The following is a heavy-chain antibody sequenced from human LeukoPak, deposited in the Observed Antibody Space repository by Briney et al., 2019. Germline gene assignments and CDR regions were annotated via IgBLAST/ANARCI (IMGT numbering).Heavy chain of an antibody. J-gene: IGHJ6*03. D-gene: IGHD1-14*01. V-gene: IGHV1-8*01. CDR3: ARAGQLGTKNMGYYYYMDV. Sequence: ASVKVSCKASGYTFTSYDINWVRQATGQGLEWMGWMNPNSGNTGYAQKFQGRVTMTRNTSISTAYMELSSLRSEDTAVYYCARAGQLGTKNMGYYYYMDVWGKGTTVTVSS. CDR1: GYTFTSYD. CDR2: MNPNSGNT.